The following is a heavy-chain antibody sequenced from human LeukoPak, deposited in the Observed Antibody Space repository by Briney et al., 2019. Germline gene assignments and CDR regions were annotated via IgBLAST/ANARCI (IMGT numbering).Heavy chain of an antibody. J-gene: IGHJ4*02. D-gene: IGHD6-13*01. Sequence: GGSQRLPCAACGFIFRNYWMTWLRQAPGQGPEFLANIKPTGSETYYGDPVKGRFTISRDDDNDLLFLQMNSLRGEDTAVYYCGTFRYEAAVDLWGRGTLVTVSS. V-gene: IGHV3-7*01. CDR2: IKPTGSET. CDR1: GFIFRNYW. CDR3: GTFRYEAAVDL.